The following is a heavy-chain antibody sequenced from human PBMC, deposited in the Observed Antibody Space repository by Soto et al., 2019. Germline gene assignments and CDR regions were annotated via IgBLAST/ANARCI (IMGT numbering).Heavy chain of an antibody. J-gene: IGHJ4*02. CDR1: GINFPTFW. CDR3: GRRSGQSGSYYLWIYFDH. D-gene: IGHD1-26*01. CDR2: IYPEQSDP. Sequence: AESLKISCKHPGINFPTFWIARVRQIPGKSQEWMGTIYPEQSDPAYSLSFQAQHTLSPDKSTIAAYLQWRSRKASDSAMYYFGRRSGQSGSYYLWIYFDHWGKGALVTDSP. V-gene: IGHV5-51*01.